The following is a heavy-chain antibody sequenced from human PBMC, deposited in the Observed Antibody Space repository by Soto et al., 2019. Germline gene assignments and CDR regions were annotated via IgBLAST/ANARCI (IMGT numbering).Heavy chain of an antibody. V-gene: IGHV1-69*02. CDR2: IIPILGIS. Sequence: QVQLVQSGAEVKKPGSSVKVSCKASGGTFSSYTISWVRQAPGQGLEWMGRIIPILGISNYAQKFQGRVTITADKSTSTAYMELSSLRSADTAVYYCARAAGGPPGVWGQGTTVTVSS. D-gene: IGHD3-16*01. CDR1: GGTFSSYT. CDR3: ARAAGGPPGV. J-gene: IGHJ6*02.